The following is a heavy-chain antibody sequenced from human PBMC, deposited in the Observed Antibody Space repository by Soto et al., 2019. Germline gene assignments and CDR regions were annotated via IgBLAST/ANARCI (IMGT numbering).Heavy chain of an antibody. D-gene: IGHD4-17*01. Sequence: PSETLSLTCPVSGGSISSYYWSWIRQPPGKGLEWIGYIYYSVSTNYNPSLKSRVTISVDTSKNQFSLKLSSVTAADTAVYYCAKDYGDYVGAFDIWGQGTMVTVS. CDR2: IYYSVST. CDR1: GGSISSYY. J-gene: IGHJ3*02. CDR3: AKDYGDYVGAFDI. V-gene: IGHV4-59*01.